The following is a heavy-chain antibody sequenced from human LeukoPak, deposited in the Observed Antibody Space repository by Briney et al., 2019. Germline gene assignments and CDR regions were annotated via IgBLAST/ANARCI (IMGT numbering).Heavy chain of an antibody. CDR2: ISNDESTI. V-gene: IGHV3-74*01. J-gene: IGHJ5*02. CDR1: GFSFSSYW. CDR3: ARDVGT. D-gene: IGHD7-27*01. Sequence: GGSLRLSCAASGFSFSSYWMHWVRQAPGKGPVWVSLISNDESTIIYADSVKGRLTISRDNAKNTLYLQMSSLRAEDTAVYYCARDVGTWGQGTLVTVSS.